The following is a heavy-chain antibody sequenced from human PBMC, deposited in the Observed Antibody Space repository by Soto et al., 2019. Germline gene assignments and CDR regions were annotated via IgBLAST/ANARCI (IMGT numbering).Heavy chain of an antibody. CDR2: IWYDGSNK. J-gene: IGHJ4*02. D-gene: IGHD3-3*01. CDR3: ARDVRDDFWSGYPGGY. Sequence: VAVIWYDGSNKYYADSVKGRFTISRDNSKNTLYLQMNSLRAEDTAVYYCARDVRDDFWSGYPGGYWGQGTLVTVSS. V-gene: IGHV3-33*01.